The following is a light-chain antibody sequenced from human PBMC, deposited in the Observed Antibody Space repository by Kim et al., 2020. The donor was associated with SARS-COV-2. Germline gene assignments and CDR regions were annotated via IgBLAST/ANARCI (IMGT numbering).Light chain of an antibody. CDR2: EVT. CDR3: SSYAGSRFV. Sequence: QSALTQPPSASGSPGQSVTISCSGTSNDVGDNKFVSWYQQHPGKAPKVLIYEVTQRPSGVPDRFSGSKSGNTASLTVYGLQPQDEADYYCSSYAGSRFVFGTGTKVTVL. CDR1: SNDVGDNKF. J-gene: IGLJ1*01. V-gene: IGLV2-8*01.